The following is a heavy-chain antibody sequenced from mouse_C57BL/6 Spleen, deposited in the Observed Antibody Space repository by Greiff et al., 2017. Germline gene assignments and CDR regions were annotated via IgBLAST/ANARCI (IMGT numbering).Heavy chain of an antibody. CDR3: TTTTVVATKWYFDV. J-gene: IGHJ1*03. D-gene: IGHD1-1*01. Sequence: VQLQQSGAELVRPGASVKLSCTASGFNIKDYHMHWVKQRPEQGLEWIGRIDPEDGDTEYAPKFQGKATMTADTSSNTAYLQLSSLTSEDTAVYYGTTTTVVATKWYFDVWGTGTTVTVSS. CDR2: IDPEDGDT. V-gene: IGHV14-1*01. CDR1: GFNIKDYH.